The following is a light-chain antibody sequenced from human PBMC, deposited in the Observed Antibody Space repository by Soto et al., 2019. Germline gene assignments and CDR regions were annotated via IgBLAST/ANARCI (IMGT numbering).Light chain of an antibody. CDR2: DDN. CDR3: GSWDSSLRAYV. V-gene: IGLV1-51*01. J-gene: IGLJ1*01. CDR1: SSNIGGNS. Sequence: QSLLTQPPSVSAAPGQKVTISCSGSSSNIGGNSVSWYQQLPGTAPKLLIYDDNKRPSGIPDRFSGSKSGTSATLGITGFQTGDEADYYCGSWDSSLRAYVSGTGNKVTV.